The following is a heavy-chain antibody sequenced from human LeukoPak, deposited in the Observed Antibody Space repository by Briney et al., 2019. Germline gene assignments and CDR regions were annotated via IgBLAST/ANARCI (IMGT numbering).Heavy chain of an antibody. J-gene: IGHJ4*02. CDR3: ARSFYDDSGYSARFN. V-gene: IGHV1-18*01. Sequence: ASVKVSCKASGYTFTSYGISWVRQAPGQGLEWMGWISAYNGNTNYAQNLQVRVTLTTDTSTSTAYMELNSLRSDDTDVYYCARSFYDDSGYSARFNWPQGTLVTVSS. CDR2: ISAYNGNT. CDR1: GYTFTSYG. D-gene: IGHD3-22*01.